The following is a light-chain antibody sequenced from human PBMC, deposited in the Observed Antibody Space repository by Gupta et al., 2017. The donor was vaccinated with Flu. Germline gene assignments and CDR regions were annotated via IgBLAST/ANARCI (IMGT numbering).Light chain of an antibody. CDR1: QSVSSN. CDR3: QQFNVWPPYT. Sequence: EIVMTQSPATLSVSPGERATLSCRASQSVSSNLAWYQQKPGQPPRLLIFRASTRAAGIPDRFSGSGSGTDFTLTISSLQSEDFGVYYCQQFNVWPPYTFGQGTKLEIK. V-gene: IGKV3-15*01. CDR2: RAS. J-gene: IGKJ2*01.